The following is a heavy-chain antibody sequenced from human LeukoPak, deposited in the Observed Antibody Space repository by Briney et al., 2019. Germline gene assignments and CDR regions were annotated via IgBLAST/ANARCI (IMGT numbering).Heavy chain of an antibody. D-gene: IGHD2-2*01. CDR2: ISGSGGST. V-gene: IGHV3-23*01. Sequence: GGSLRLSCAASGFTFSSYAMSWVRQAPGKGLEWVSAISGSGGSTYYADSVKGRFTISRDNSKNTLYLEMNSLRAEDTAVYKCAKDQKVGPADYYFDCWGQGSLVTVSS. CDR3: AKDQKVGPADYYFDC. J-gene: IGHJ4*02. CDR1: GFTFSSYA.